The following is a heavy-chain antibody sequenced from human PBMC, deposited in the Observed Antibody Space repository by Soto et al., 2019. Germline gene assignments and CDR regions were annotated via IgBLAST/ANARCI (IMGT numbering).Heavy chain of an antibody. CDR3: ARGFSAGKGSPPDF. CDR1: GDSVSNNGAT. J-gene: IGHJ4*02. CDR2: AYYRSRWIY. D-gene: IGHD6-13*01. V-gene: IGHV6-1*01. Sequence: SQTLSLTCAISGDSVSNNGATWNWIRQSPSRGLEWLGRAYYRSRWIYDYAMSVKSRISINPDTSKNQVSLQLNSVTPADTAVYYCARGFSAGKGSPPDFWGQGSLVTVSS.